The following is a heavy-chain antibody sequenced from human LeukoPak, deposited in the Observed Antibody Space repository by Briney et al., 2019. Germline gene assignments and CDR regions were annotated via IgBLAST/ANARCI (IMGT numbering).Heavy chain of an antibody. CDR1: GYTFTSYG. V-gene: IGHV1-18*01. D-gene: IGHD1-26*01. CDR3: ARDLLYSGSYRVGDY. J-gene: IGHJ4*02. Sequence: ASVKVSCKASGYTFTSYGISWVRQAPGQGLEWMGWISAYNGNTNYAQKLQGRVTMTTDTSTSTAYMELRSLRSDDTAVYYCARDLLYSGSYRVGDYWGQGTLVTASS. CDR2: ISAYNGNT.